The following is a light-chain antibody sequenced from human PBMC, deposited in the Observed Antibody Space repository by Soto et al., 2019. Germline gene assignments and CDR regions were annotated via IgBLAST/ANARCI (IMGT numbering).Light chain of an antibody. Sequence: VVTQSPPTLSLSPGERATLSCRTSLSVSSYLAWYQQKPAQAPRLLIYDASNMATGIPARFTGSGSGTDFNLTISTLDPEDFAVYYCQQRQYWPPITFGQGTRLEIK. CDR3: QQRQYWPPIT. J-gene: IGKJ5*01. CDR2: DAS. CDR1: LSVSSY. V-gene: IGKV3-11*01.